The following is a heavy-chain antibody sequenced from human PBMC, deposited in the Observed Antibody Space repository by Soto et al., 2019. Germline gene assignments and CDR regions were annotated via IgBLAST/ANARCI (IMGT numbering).Heavy chain of an antibody. CDR3: ARGEGVCSSTSCYNDY. CDR1: GYTFTSYY. J-gene: IGHJ4*02. Sequence: QVQLVQSGAEVKKPGASMKVSCKASGYTFTSYYMHWVRQAPGQGLEWMGIINPSGGSTSYAQKFQGRVTMTRDTSTSTVYMELSSLRSEDTAVYYCARGEGVCSSTSCYNDYWGQGTLVTVSS. V-gene: IGHV1-46*01. CDR2: INPSGGST. D-gene: IGHD2-2*02.